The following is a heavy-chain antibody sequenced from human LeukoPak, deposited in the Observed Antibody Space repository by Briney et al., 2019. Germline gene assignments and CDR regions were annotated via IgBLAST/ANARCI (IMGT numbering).Heavy chain of an antibody. CDR3: ARASPYYYDSSGYYGRGYGMDV. D-gene: IGHD3-22*01. V-gene: IGHV4-34*01. CDR1: GGSFSGYY. Sequence: SETLSLTCAVYGGSFSGYYWSWIRQPPGKGLEWIGEINHSGSTNYNPSLKSRVTISVDTSKNQFSLKLSSVTAADTAVYYCARASPYYYDSSGYYGRGYGMDVWGQGTTVTVSS. CDR2: INHSGST. J-gene: IGHJ6*02.